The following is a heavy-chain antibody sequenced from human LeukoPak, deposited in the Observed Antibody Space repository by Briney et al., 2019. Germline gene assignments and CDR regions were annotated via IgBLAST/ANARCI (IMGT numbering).Heavy chain of an antibody. D-gene: IGHD3-22*01. J-gene: IGHJ5*02. V-gene: IGHV4-4*07. Sequence: PSETLSLTCTVSGGSISSYYWSWIRQPAGKGLEWIGRIYISGSTNYNPSLKSRVTMSVDTSKNQFSLKLSSVTAADTAVYYCARDAKSSGYYGFWFDPWGQGTLVTVSS. CDR3: ARDAKSSGYYGFWFDP. CDR1: GGSISSYY. CDR2: IYISGST.